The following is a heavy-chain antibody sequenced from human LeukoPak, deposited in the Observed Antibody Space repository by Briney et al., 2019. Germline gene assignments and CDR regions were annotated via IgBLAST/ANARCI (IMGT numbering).Heavy chain of an antibody. V-gene: IGHV3-7*01. Sequence: GGSLRLSCAASAFTFSNYWMSWVRQAPGKGLEWVANIKQDGSEKYYVDSVKGRFTISRDNAKNSLYLQMNSLRAEDTAVYYCAREGSAAVAGPTSDYWGQGTLVTVSS. CDR1: AFTFSNYW. CDR3: AREGSAAVAGPTSDY. J-gene: IGHJ4*02. CDR2: IKQDGSEK. D-gene: IGHD6-19*01.